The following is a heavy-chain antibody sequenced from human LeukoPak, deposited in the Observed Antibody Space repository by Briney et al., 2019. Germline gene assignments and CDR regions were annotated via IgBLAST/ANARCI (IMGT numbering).Heavy chain of an antibody. CDR2: ISYDGSNK. CDR1: GFTFSSYA. V-gene: IGHV3-30*04. D-gene: IGHD5-12*01. CDR3: AKEKRLRVFDY. J-gene: IGHJ4*02. Sequence: GRSLRLSCAASGFTFSSYAMHWVRQAPGKGLEWVAVISYDGSNKYYADSVKGRFTISRDNSKNTLYLQMNSLRAEDTAVYYCAKEKRLRVFDYWGQGTLVTVSS.